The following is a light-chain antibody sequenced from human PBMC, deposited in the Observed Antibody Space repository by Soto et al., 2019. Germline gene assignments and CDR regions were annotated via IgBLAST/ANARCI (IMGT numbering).Light chain of an antibody. J-gene: IGKJ4*01. CDR2: DAS. V-gene: IGKV1-39*01. CDR1: QNIGTY. CDR3: QQFIAYPPLT. Sequence: IQMTQSPSSLSASVADRVTVSCRASQNIGTYLNWYQQKSGKAPKVLISDASVLQSGVPSRFSGSGSGTDFTLTISSLQPEDFATYYCQQFIAYPPLTFGGGTKVDIK.